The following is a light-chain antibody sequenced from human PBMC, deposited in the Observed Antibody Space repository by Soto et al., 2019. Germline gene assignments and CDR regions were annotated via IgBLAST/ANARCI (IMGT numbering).Light chain of an antibody. CDR2: RNN. CDR1: SSNIGSDS. Sequence: QSVLTQPPSASGTPGKRVTISCSGSSSNIGSDSVSWYQQLPGTAPKLLIYRNNQRPSGVPDRFSGSKSGTSASLAISGLRSEDEAHYYCAAWDDSLSGPLFGGGTKLTVL. CDR3: AAWDDSLSGPL. V-gene: IGLV1-47*01. J-gene: IGLJ2*01.